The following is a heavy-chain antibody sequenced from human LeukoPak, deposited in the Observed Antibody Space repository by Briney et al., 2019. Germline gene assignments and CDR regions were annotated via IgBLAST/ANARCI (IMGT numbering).Heavy chain of an antibody. J-gene: IGHJ4*02. CDR3: ARPQSSSGYYWPFDD. Sequence: GGSLRLSCAASGFTFSSYAMRWVRQAPGKGLEWVSAISPSSGTFYADSVEGRFTISRDNSKNTLYLQMNSLRAEDTAVYYCARPQSSSGYYWPFDDWGQGTLVTVSS. CDR1: GFTFSSYA. CDR2: ISPSSGT. V-gene: IGHV3-23*01. D-gene: IGHD3-22*01.